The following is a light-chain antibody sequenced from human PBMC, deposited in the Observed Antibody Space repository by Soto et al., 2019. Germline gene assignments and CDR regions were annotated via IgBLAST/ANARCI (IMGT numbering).Light chain of an antibody. CDR1: QAISNY. Sequence: DIQMTQSPSFLSASVGDRVTITCRASQAISNYLNWYKQKPGKAPNLLIFGAKTLQSGVPSRLSGSGSGTDFPLTISSMKPDDFATYYCQQYNTYSTFGHGTRLEIK. V-gene: IGKV1-16*01. CDR3: QQYNTYST. J-gene: IGKJ5*01. CDR2: GAK.